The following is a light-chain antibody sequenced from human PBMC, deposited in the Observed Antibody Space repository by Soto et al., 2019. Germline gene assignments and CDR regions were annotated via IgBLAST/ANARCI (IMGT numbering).Light chain of an antibody. Sequence: EVVMTQSPAALSVSPGERVTLSCRASQSVGQNLAWYQLRPGQGPRLLIYAASDRATDIPVRFSGSGSGTEFTLTISGLQSEDSAVYYCQQYNNWPPWTFGRGTKGEI. CDR3: QQYNNWPPWT. V-gene: IGKV3-15*01. CDR1: QSVGQN. J-gene: IGKJ1*01. CDR2: AAS.